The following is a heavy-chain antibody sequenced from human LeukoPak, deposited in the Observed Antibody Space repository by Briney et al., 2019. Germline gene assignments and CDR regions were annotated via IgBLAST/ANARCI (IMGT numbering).Heavy chain of an antibody. V-gene: IGHV1-69*01. D-gene: IGHD2-2*02. CDR2: IIPIFGRA. J-gene: IGHJ5*02. CDR1: GGTFSSYA. Sequence: SVKVSCKASGGTFSSYAISWVRQAPGQGLEWMGGIIPIFGRANYAQKSQGRVTITADESTSTAYMELSSLRSEDTAVYYCANSQLLYWTYWNWFDPWGQGTLVTVSS. CDR3: ANSQLLYWTYWNWFDP.